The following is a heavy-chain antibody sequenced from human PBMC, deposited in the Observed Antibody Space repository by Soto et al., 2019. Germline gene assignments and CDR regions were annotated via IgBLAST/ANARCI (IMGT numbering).Heavy chain of an antibody. CDR1: GFAFSNYA. V-gene: IGHV3-23*01. CDR3: AKGAGGRRHFDY. Sequence: GESLKISCAASGFAFSNYAMRWVRQAPGKGLEWVSGISSSGGSTYYADSVKGRFTISRDNSKNTVYLQMNSLRAEDTAVYSCAKGAGGRRHFDYWGQGTLVTVSS. J-gene: IGHJ4*02. CDR2: ISSSGGST. D-gene: IGHD2-15*01.